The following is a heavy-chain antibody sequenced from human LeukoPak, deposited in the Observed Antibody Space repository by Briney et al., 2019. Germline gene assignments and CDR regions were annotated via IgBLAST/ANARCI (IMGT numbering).Heavy chain of an antibody. CDR2: MFYTGSG. V-gene: IGHV4-59*01. D-gene: IGHD5-18*01. Sequence: SETLSLTCTVSGGSMSNYYWNWIRQPPGKGLEWIGYMFYTGSGKYNPSLKSRVTISVDTSRQISLKLTSVTTADTAVYYCATNLPGYSYGYWVAWGQGTLVTVSS. CDR3: ATNLPGYSYGYWVA. CDR1: GGSMSNYY. J-gene: IGHJ5*02.